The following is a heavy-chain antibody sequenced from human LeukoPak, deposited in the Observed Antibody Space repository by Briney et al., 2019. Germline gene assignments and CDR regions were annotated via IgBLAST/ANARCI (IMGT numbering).Heavy chain of an antibody. CDR2: IYHSGST. Sequence: SETLSLTCIVSGGSISSGGYYWSWIRQPPGKGLEWIGYIYHSGSTYYNPSLKSRVTISLDRSKNQISLNLSSVTAADTAVYYCARDDGSSGVDYWGQGTLVTVSS. J-gene: IGHJ4*02. V-gene: IGHV4-30-2*01. CDR3: ARDDGSSGVDY. D-gene: IGHD1-26*01. CDR1: GGSISSGGYY.